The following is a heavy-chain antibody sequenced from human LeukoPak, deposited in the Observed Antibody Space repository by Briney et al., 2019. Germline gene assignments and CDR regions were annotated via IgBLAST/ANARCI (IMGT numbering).Heavy chain of an antibody. Sequence: ASVKVSCKASGYTFTSYYMHWVRQAPGQELEWLGIINPSGGSTSHAQKFQGRVTITRGTSTSTVYIELSSLRSEDTAVYYCASPRSYDSSGYYFHYFDSWGQGTLVTVSS. CDR2: INPSGGST. D-gene: IGHD3-22*01. CDR3: ASPRSYDSSGYYFHYFDS. V-gene: IGHV1-46*03. J-gene: IGHJ4*02. CDR1: GYTFTSYY.